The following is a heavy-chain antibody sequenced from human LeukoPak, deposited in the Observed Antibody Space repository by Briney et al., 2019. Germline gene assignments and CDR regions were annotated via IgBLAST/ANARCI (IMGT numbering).Heavy chain of an antibody. J-gene: IGHJ4*02. CDR2: IIPIFGTA. V-gene: IGHV1-69*13. D-gene: IGHD6-13*01. CDR1: GGTFSSYA. Sequence: ASVKVSCKASGGTFSSYAISWVRQAPGQGLEWMGGIIPIFGTANYAQKFQGRVTITADESTNTAYMELSSLRSEDMAVYYCAREFGPYSSSLDYWGQGTLVTVSS. CDR3: AREFGPYSSSLDY.